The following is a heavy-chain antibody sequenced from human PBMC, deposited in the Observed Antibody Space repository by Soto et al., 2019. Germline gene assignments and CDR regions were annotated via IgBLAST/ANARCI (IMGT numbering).Heavy chain of an antibody. CDR2: IVVGSGNT. V-gene: IGHV1-58*01. J-gene: IGHJ4*02. CDR3: AADMTGCGGDCYHHFDY. Sequence: SVKVSCKASGFTFTSSAVQWVRQARGQRLEWIGWIVVGSGNTNYAQKFQERVTITRDMSTSTAYMELSSLRSEDTAVYYCAADMTGCGGDCYHHFDYWGQGTLVTVSS. CDR1: GFTFTSSA. D-gene: IGHD2-21*02.